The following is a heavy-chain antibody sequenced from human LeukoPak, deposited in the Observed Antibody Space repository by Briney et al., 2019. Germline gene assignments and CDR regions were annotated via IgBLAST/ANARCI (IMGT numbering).Heavy chain of an antibody. V-gene: IGHV1-8*01. CDR3: ARLLSGSYYSPPYYYYSYMDV. CDR2: INPNSGNT. J-gene: IGHJ6*03. Sequence: ASVKVSCKASGYTFTSYDINWVRQATGQGVEWMGWINPNSGNTGYAQKFQGRVTMTRNTSISTAYMELSSLISEDTAVYYCARLLSGSYYSPPYYYYSYMDVWGKGTTVAVSS. D-gene: IGHD1-26*01. CDR1: GYTFTSYD.